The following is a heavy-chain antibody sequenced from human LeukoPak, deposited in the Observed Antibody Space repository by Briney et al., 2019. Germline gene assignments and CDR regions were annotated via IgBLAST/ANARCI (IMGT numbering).Heavy chain of an antibody. V-gene: IGHV1-18*01. J-gene: IGHJ4*02. CDR2: ISAYNGNT. CDR1: GYTFTSYG. Sequence: ASVKVSCKASGYTFTSYGISWVRQAPGQGLEWMGWISAYNGNTNYAQKLQGRVTMTTDTSTSTAYMELRSLRSDDTAVYYCARASTYYYDSSGLAPIDYWGQGTLVTVSS. CDR3: ARASTYYYDSSGLAPIDY. D-gene: IGHD3-22*01.